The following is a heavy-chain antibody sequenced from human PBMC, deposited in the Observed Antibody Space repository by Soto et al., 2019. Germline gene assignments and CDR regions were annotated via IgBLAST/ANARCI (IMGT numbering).Heavy chain of an antibody. J-gene: IGHJ4*02. V-gene: IGHV1-3*01. CDR1: GITYSTYA. CDR2: INAGNGDT. Sequence: VQLVQSGAEVKKPGSSVMVSCKASGITYSTYAIHWVRQAPGQSLEWMGWINAGNGDTRYSEKLQGRVTLTRDTSASTAYMDLSSLRSEDTAIYYCASAISGYVPWGQGTLVTVSS. D-gene: IGHD5-12*01. CDR3: ASAISGYVP.